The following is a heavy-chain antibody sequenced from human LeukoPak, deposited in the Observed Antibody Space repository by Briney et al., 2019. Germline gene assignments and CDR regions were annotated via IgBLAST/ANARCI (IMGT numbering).Heavy chain of an antibody. J-gene: IGHJ4*02. D-gene: IGHD1-20*01. Sequence: GGSLRLSCAASGFTFSSYGMSWVRQAPGKGLVWVSRINSDGRDTTYVDSVKGRFTISRDNAKNTVYLQMNSLRAEDTAVYYCATLGYNWNLGYWGQGTLVTVSS. CDR3: ATLGYNWNLGY. CDR1: GFTFSSYG. CDR2: INSDGRDT. V-gene: IGHV3-74*03.